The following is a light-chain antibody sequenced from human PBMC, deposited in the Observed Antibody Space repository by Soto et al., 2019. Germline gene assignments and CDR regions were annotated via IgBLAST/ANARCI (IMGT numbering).Light chain of an antibody. CDR3: SSYAGNRGGV. V-gene: IGLV2-8*01. CDR1: SSDVGGYNY. J-gene: IGLJ1*01. Sequence: QSALTQPPSASGSPGQSLTISCTGTSSDVGGYNYVSWYQQHPGKAPKLMIDEVTKRPSGVPDRFSGSKSGNTASLTVSGLQAEDEADYYCSSYAGNRGGVFGTGTKVTVL. CDR2: EVT.